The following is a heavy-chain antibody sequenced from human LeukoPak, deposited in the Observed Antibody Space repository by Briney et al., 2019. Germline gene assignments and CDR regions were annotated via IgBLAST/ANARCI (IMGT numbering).Heavy chain of an antibody. J-gene: IGHJ4*02. Sequence: GGSLRLSCAASGFTFSNYAMRWVRQVPGEGLEWVGAISYDGSNKYYPDSVKGRFTISRDYSKHTLYLQMNSLRAEDTAVYYCAKDSQSRGYSYGYSDYWGQGTLVTVSS. CDR1: GFTFSNYA. CDR3: AKDSQSRGYSYGYSDY. CDR2: ISYDGSNK. D-gene: IGHD5-18*01. V-gene: IGHV3-30*04.